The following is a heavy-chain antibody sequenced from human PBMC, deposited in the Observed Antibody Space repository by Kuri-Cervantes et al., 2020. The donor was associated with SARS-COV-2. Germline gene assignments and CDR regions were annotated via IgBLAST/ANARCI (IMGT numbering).Heavy chain of an antibody. Sequence: SVKVSCKASGGIFKNLVIAWVRQAPGQGLEWMGRLIVNVDVANYAQKLQGRVAINADESTGTAYMELSSLRSEDTAVYYCARGNYDILTGSPWYFDYWGQGTLVTVSS. J-gene: IGHJ4*02. V-gene: IGHV1-69*04. CDR2: LIVNVDVA. CDR1: GGIFKNLV. D-gene: IGHD3-9*01. CDR3: ARGNYDILTGSPWYFDY.